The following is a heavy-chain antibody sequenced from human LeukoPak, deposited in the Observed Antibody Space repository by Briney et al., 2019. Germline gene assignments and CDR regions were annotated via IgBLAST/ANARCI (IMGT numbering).Heavy chain of an antibody. CDR3: ARGLKGAGQLVPGY. CDR1: GYPFTAFY. J-gene: IGHJ4*02. CDR2: INPDSGGT. V-gene: IGHV1-2*04. D-gene: IGHD6-13*01. Sequence: GASVKVSCKASGYPFTAFYIHWVRQAPGQGLEWMGWINPDSGGTNYAQKFQGWVTMTRDTSINTAYMELSRLRSNDTAIYYCARGLKGAGQLVPGYWGQGTLVTVSS.